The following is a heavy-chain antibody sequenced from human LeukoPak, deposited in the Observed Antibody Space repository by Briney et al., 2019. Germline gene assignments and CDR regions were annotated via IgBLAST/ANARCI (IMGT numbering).Heavy chain of an antibody. CDR3: TTETAEGKIQLWVNDY. Sequence: KPGESLKISCAASGFTFSNVWMSWVRQAPGKGLEWVGRIKTKTDGGTTDYAAPVRGRFTISRDDSEDTLYLQMNSLKTEDTALYYCTTETAEGKIQLWVNDYWGQGTLVTVSS. V-gene: IGHV3-15*01. CDR2: IKTKTDGGTT. J-gene: IGHJ4*02. CDR1: GFTFSNVW. D-gene: IGHD5-18*01.